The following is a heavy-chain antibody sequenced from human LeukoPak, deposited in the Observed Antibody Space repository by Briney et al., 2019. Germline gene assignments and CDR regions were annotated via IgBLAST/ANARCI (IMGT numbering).Heavy chain of an antibody. CDR3: ARAMVDGWFDP. CDR1: GGSFSGYY. CDR2: INHSGST. J-gene: IGHJ5*02. D-gene: IGHD2-8*01. V-gene: IGHV4-34*01. Sequence: SETLSLTCAVYGGSFSGYYWSWIRQPLGKGLEWIGEINHSGSTNYNPSLKSRVTISVDTSKNQFSLKLSSVTAADTAVYYCARAMVDGWFDPWGQGTLVTVSS.